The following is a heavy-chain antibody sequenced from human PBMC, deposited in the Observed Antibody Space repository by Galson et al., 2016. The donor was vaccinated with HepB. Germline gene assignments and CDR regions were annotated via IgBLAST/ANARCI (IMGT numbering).Heavy chain of an antibody. Sequence: QSGAEVKHPGASVRVSCKASGYTFTSYGITWVRQAPGQGLEWMGWIRTNNGKADYAQNFQGRVTMTTDTSTRTVYMELRRLRSVDTAWYYCARGIGSGSYLSWFDPWRQGSLVTVYS. J-gene: IGHJ5*02. V-gene: IGHV1-18*01. CDR1: GYTFTSYG. CDR3: ARGIGSGSYLSWFDP. D-gene: IGHD1-26*01. CDR2: IRTNNGKA.